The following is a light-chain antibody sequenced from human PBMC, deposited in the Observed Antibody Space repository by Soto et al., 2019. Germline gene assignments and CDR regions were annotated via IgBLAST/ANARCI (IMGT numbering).Light chain of an antibody. CDR3: QQYNSYSWT. V-gene: IGKV1-5*03. CDR1: QSISSW. CDR2: KAS. Sequence: DIQMTQSPSTLSASVGDRVTITCRASQSISSWLAWYQQKPGKAPKLLIYKASSLESGVPSRFNGSGSGTEFTLPISSLPPDDFATYYCQQYNSYSWTFGQGTKVEIK. J-gene: IGKJ1*01.